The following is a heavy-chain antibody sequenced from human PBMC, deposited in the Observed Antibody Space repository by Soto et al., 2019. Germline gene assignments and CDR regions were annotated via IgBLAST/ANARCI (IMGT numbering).Heavy chain of an antibody. CDR1: GFTFSSYA. V-gene: IGHV3-30-3*01. CDR2: ILYDGSNK. D-gene: IGHD4-17*01. Sequence: GGSLRLSCAASGFTFSSYAMHWVRQAPGKGLEWVAVILYDGSNKYYADSVKGRFTISRDNSKNTLYLQMNSLRAEDTAVYYCARGYDYGDYGIGDYWGQGTLVTVSS. J-gene: IGHJ4*02. CDR3: ARGYDYGDYGIGDY.